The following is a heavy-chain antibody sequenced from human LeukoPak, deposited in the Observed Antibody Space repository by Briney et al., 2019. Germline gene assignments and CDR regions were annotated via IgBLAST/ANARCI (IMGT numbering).Heavy chain of an antibody. CDR1: GDSVTTYY. J-gene: IGHJ5*02. Sequence: SETLSLTCSVSGDSVTTYYWSWTRQATGKGLEWIGYVSHDGTTNYTPSLRSRDIMSVDTANNTISLRLTSVTAADTAIYYCARLDCYDVVGCYNHWGRGTQVTVS. CDR2: VSHDGTT. V-gene: IGHV4-59*08. CDR3: ARLDCYDVVGCYNH. D-gene: IGHD3/OR15-3a*01.